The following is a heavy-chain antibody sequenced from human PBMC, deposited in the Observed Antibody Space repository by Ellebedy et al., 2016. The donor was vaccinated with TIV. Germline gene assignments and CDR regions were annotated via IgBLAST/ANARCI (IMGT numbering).Heavy chain of an antibody. V-gene: IGHV4-59*01. CDR3: ARTIAVAGTFSFDY. D-gene: IGHD6-19*01. CDR2: IYYSGST. J-gene: IGHJ4*02. CDR1: GGSISNYY. Sequence: SETLSLTCTVFGGSISNYYWSWIRQPPGKGLEWIGYIYYSGSTNYNPSLKSRVTISVDTSKNQFSLKLSSVTAADTAMYYCARTIAVAGTFSFDYWGQGTLVTVSS.